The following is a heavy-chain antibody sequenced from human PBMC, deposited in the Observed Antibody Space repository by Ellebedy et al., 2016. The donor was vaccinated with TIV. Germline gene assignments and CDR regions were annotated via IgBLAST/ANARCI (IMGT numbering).Heavy chain of an antibody. CDR2: IYYTGNT. J-gene: IGHJ4*02. CDR1: GGSISTFY. V-gene: IGHV4-59*01. Sequence: MPSETLSLTCTVSGGSISTFYWTWIRQPPGKGLEWIGYIYYTGNTNYNPSLKSRVTMSVDTAKNQFALKLTSVTAADTAVYYCARGVGQLGYYFDSWGQGTLVTVSS. CDR3: ARGVGQLGYYFDS. D-gene: IGHD3-16*01.